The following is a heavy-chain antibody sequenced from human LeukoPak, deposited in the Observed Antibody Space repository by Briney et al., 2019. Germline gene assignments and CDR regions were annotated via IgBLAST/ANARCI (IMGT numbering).Heavy chain of an antibody. J-gene: IGHJ4*02. CDR3: ARLLVAYCGGDCYLE. D-gene: IGHD2-21*02. Sequence: PSETLSLTCTVSGGSISSYYWSWIRQPPGKGLEWIGYIYYSGSTNYNPSLKSRVTISVDTSKNQFSLKLSSVTAADTAVYYCARLLVAYCGGDCYLEWGQGTLVTVSS. CDR1: GGSISSYY. CDR2: IYYSGST. V-gene: IGHV4-59*12.